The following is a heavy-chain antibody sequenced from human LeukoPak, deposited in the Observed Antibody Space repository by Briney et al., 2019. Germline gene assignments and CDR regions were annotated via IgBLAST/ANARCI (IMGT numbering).Heavy chain of an antibody. V-gene: IGHV4-59*01. CDR2: IYYSGST. J-gene: IGHJ4*02. CDR1: GGSFSGYY. Sequence: SETLSLTCAVYGGSFSGYYWSWIRQPPGKGLEWIGYIYYSGSTNYNPSLMSRVTISVDTSKNQFSLKLSSVTAADTAVYYCARVDTAMVIDYGGQGTWSPSPQ. CDR3: ARVDTAMVIDY. D-gene: IGHD5-18*01.